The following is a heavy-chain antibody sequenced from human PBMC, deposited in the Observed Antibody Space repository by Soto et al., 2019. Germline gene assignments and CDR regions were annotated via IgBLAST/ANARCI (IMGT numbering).Heavy chain of an antibody. V-gene: IGHV4-59*01. D-gene: IGHD5-18*01. CDR1: GGSISSYY. J-gene: IGHJ4*02. Sequence: PSETLSLTCTVSGGSISSYYWSWIRQPPGKGLEWIGYIYYSGSTNYNPSLKSRVTISVDTSKNQFSLKLSSVTAADTAVYYCARAKPGATAMVRRWYFDYWGQGTLVTVSS. CDR2: IYYSGST. CDR3: ARAKPGATAMVRRWYFDY.